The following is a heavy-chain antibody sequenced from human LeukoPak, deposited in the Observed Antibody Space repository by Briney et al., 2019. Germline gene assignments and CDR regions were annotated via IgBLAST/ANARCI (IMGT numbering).Heavy chain of an antibody. CDR1: GGSISSGGYY. CDR2: IYYSGST. J-gene: IGHJ4*02. V-gene: IGHV4-31*03. Sequence: PSETLSLTCTVSGGSISSGGYYWSWIRQHPGKGLEWIRYIYYSGSTYYNPSLKSRVTISVDTSKNQFSLKLSSVTAADTAVYYCARSRLHPIIFDYWGQGTLVTVSS. D-gene: IGHD5-24*01. CDR3: ARSRLHPIIFDY.